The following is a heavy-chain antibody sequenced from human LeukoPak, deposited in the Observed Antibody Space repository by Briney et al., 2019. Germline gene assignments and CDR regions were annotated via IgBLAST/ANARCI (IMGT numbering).Heavy chain of an antibody. Sequence: PSETLSLTCTVSGYSISSGYYWGWIRQPPGKGLEWIGSIYHSGSTYYNPSLKSRVTISVDASKNQFSLKLSSVTAADTAVYYCARGRLGDSFDYWGQGTLVTVSS. J-gene: IGHJ4*02. D-gene: IGHD4-17*01. CDR1: GYSISSGYY. CDR3: ARGRLGDSFDY. CDR2: IYHSGST. V-gene: IGHV4-38-2*02.